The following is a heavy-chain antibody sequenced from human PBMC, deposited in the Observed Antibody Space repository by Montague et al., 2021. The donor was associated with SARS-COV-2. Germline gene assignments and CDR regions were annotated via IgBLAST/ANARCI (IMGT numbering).Heavy chain of an antibody. CDR3: ARWDPQTLTLIGLRGKAASDY. D-gene: IGHD4-23*01. CDR1: DGSFSGYY. J-gene: IGHJ4*02. V-gene: IGHV4-34*01. Sequence: SETLSLTCAVYDGSFSGYYWGWIRQPPGKGLEWIGEINHSASPNXNPSLKRRLTISIDMSKNQFSLKLTSVTAADTGVYYCARWDPQTLTLIGLRGKAASDYWGQGTLVTVSS. CDR2: INHSASP.